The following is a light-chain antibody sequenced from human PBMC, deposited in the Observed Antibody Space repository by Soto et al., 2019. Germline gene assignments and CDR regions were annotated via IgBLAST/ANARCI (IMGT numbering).Light chain of an antibody. CDR3: RQYGSSPSYT. V-gene: IGKV3-20*01. J-gene: IGKJ2*01. CDR2: GAS. CDR1: QSLRRY. Sequence: EIVLTQSPGTLSLSPGERATLSCRASQSLRRYLAWYQQKPGQAPRLLIYGASSRATGMPDRFSGSGSGTDFTLTISRLEPEDSAVYYCRQYGSSPSYTFGQGTKLEIK.